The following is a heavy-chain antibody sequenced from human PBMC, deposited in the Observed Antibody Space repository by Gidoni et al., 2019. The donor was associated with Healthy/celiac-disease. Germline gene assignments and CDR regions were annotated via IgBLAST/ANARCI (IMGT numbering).Heavy chain of an antibody. CDR3: ARVSSGYDRFDY. V-gene: IGHV3-30-3*01. CDR2: ISYDGSNK. Sequence: QVQLVESGGGVVTPGRSLRLSCAASGFPFSSYAMHWVRQAPGKGLEWVAVISYDGSNKYYADSVKGRFTISRDNSKNTLYLQMNSLRAEDTAVYYCARVSSGYDRFDYWGQGTLVTVSS. D-gene: IGHD5-12*01. CDR1: GFPFSSYA. J-gene: IGHJ4*02.